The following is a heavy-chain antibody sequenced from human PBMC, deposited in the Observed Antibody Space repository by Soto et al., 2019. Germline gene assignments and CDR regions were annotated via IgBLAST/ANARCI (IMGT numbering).Heavy chain of an antibody. CDR3: ARWSYLDY. CDR1: GFSFGSYA. D-gene: IGHD3-3*01. J-gene: IGHJ4*02. V-gene: IGHV3-23*01. CDR2: ISGSDGKT. Sequence: SCVASGFSFGSYALTWVRQAPGKGLEWVSTISGSDGKTFYADAVKGRFSISRDISQSTLYLQMNSLRADDTAIYYCARWSYLDYWGQGTRVTVSS.